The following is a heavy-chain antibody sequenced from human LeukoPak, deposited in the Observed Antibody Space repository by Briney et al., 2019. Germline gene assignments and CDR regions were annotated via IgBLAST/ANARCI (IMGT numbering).Heavy chain of an antibody. D-gene: IGHD3-16*01. CDR1: GGSISSYY. CDR3: AREQRVGYFDC. V-gene: IGHV4-59*01. CDR2: IYYSGST. Sequence: SETLSLTCTVSGGSISSYYWSWIRQPPGKGLEWIGYIYYSGSTNYNPSLKSRVTISVDTSKNQFSLKLSSVTAADTAVYYCAREQRVGYFDCWGQGTLVTVSS. J-gene: IGHJ4*02.